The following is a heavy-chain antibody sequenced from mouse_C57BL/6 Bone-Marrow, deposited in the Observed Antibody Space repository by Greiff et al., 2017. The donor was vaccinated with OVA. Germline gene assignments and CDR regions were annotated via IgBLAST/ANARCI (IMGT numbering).Heavy chain of an antibody. CDR2: INPSTGGT. CDR3: ARWGDY. CDR1: GYSFTGYY. Sequence: VQLQQSGPVLVKPGASVKISCKASGYSFTGYYMNWVKQSPEKSLEWIGEINPSTGGTTYNQKFKAKATLTVDKSSSTAYMQLKSLTSEDSAVYYCARWGDYWGQGTTLTVSS. V-gene: IGHV1-42*01. J-gene: IGHJ2*01.